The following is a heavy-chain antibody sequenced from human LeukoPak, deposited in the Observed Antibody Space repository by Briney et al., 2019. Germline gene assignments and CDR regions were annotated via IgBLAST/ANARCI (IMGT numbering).Heavy chain of an antibody. Sequence: SVKVSCKASGGTFSSYAISWVRQAPGQGLEWMGRIIPILGIANYAQKFQGRVTITADKSTSTAYMELSSLRSEDTAVYYCARDGAERPHYMDVWGKGTTVTVSS. J-gene: IGHJ6*03. CDR3: ARDGAERPHYMDV. V-gene: IGHV1-69*04. CDR1: GGTFSSYA. CDR2: IIPILGIA. D-gene: IGHD1-1*01.